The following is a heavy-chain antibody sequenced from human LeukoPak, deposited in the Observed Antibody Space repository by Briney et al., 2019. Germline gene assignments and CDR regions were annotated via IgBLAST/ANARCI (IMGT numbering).Heavy chain of an antibody. V-gene: IGHV5-51*01. J-gene: IGHJ3*02. CDR2: IYPGDSDT. Sequence: GESLKISCKGSGYSFTKFWIGWVRQMPGKGLEWMGIIYPGDSDTRYSPSFQGQVTISVDKSISTAYLQWSSLKASDTAVYYCARPHTRSSFDAFDIWGQGTMVTVSS. D-gene: IGHD6-6*01. CDR1: GYSFTKFW. CDR3: ARPHTRSSFDAFDI.